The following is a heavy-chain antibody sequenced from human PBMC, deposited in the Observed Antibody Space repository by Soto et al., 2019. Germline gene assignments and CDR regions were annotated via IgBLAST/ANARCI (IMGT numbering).Heavy chain of an antibody. CDR2: ISISGTYI. J-gene: IGHJ4*02. CDR3: ARVVYFDNSGYNY. CDR1: GFTFSNYN. V-gene: IGHV3-21*01. D-gene: IGHD3-22*01. Sequence: GGSLRLSCAASGFTFSNYNMNWVRQAPGKGLEWVSSISISGTYIYYADSVKGRFTISRDNAKNSLYLQMNSLRAEDTAVYYCARVVYFDNSGYNYWGQGTLVTVSS.